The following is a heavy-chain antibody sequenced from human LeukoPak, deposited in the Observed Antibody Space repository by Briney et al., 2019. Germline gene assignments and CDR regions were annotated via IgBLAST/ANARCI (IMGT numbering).Heavy chain of an antibody. D-gene: IGHD2/OR15-2a*01. CDR2: IRYDGSNK. J-gene: IGHJ4*02. CDR1: GFTFSSYG. V-gene: IGHV3-30*02. CDR3: AKADVRFYDY. Sequence: PGGSLRLSCAASGFTFSSYGMHWVRQAPGKELEWVAFIRYDGSNKYYADSVKGRFTISRDNSKNTLYLQMNSLRAEDTAVYYCAKADVRFYDYWGQGTLVTVSS.